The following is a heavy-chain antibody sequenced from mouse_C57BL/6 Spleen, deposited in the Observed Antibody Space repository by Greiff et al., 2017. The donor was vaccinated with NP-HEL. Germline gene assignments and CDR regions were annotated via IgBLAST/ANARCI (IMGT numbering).Heavy chain of an antibody. Sequence: EVNLVESGGGLVQPGGSLSLSCAASGFTFTDYYMSWVRQPPGKALEWLGFIRNKANGYTTEYSASVKCRFTISRDNSQSILYLQMNALRAEDSATYYCARYGDGSSYFDYWGQGTTLTVSS. D-gene: IGHD1-1*01. CDR1: GFTFTDYY. CDR2: IRNKANGYTT. V-gene: IGHV7-3*01. J-gene: IGHJ2*01. CDR3: ARYGDGSSYFDY.